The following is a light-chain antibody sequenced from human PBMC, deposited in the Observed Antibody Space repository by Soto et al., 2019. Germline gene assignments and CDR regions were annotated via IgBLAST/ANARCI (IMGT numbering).Light chain of an antibody. CDR1: QSVSSN. CDR2: GAS. Sequence: EIVMTQSPATLSVSPGERATLSCRASQSVSSNLAWYQQKPGQAPRLLIHGASTSATGIPARFSGSGSGTEFTLTISSLQSEDFAVYYCQQYNNWPPLTFGGGTKVEIK. CDR3: QQYNNWPPLT. V-gene: IGKV3-15*01. J-gene: IGKJ4*01.